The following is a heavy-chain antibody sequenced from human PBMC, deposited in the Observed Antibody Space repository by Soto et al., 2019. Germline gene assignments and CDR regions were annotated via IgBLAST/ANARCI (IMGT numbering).Heavy chain of an antibody. D-gene: IGHD4-17*01. Sequence: QVHLVQSGAEVKKPGSSVKVSCKASGLTFSSSTLTWVRQAPGQGPEWMGGIIPFFGSVDYAQKFQDRVTISADVSTSTTYIVLRSLRSEDTAVYYCARGHQYGGNSDAFEFWGQGTVVTVSS. J-gene: IGHJ3*01. CDR2: IIPFFGSV. CDR3: ARGHQYGGNSDAFEF. V-gene: IGHV1-69*12. CDR1: GLTFSSST.